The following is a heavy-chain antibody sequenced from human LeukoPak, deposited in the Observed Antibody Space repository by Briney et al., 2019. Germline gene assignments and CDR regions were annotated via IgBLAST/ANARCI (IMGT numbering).Heavy chain of an antibody. CDR1: GYTFTGYD. CDR3: ARPGAAAGFAY. J-gene: IGHJ4*02. CDR2: MNPNSGNT. Sequence: ASVKVSCKASGYTFTGYDINWVRQATGQGLEWMGLMNPNSGNTDYAQKFQGRVTMTRNTSISTAYMELSSLTSEDTAIYYCARPGAAAGFAYRGQGTLVTVSS. D-gene: IGHD6-13*01. V-gene: IGHV1-8*01.